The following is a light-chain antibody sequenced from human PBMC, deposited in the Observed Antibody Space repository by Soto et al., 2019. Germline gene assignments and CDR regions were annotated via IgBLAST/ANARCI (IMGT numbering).Light chain of an antibody. J-gene: IGKJ2*01. Sequence: EIVLTQSPATLSLSPGERATLSCRASQSVSSYLAWYQQNPGQAPRLLIYDASNRATGVPARFSGSGSGTDFTLTISSLEPEDFAVYYCQQRSNWPAYTFGQGTKVEIE. CDR1: QSVSSY. CDR3: QQRSNWPAYT. V-gene: IGKV3-11*01. CDR2: DAS.